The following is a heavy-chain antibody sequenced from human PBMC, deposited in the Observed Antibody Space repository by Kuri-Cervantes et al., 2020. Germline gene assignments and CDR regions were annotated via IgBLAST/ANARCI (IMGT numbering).Heavy chain of an antibody. CDR1: GFTFSSYA. CDR3: ARVAAAGIQY. V-gene: IGHV3-23*01. CDR2: ISGSGGTT. Sequence: GESLKISCAASGFTFSSYAINWVRQAPGKGLEWVSAISGSGGTTYYADSVKGRFTISRDNSKNTVYLQTNSLRADGTAVYYCARVAAAGIQYWGQGTLVTVSS. J-gene: IGHJ4*02. D-gene: IGHD6-13*01.